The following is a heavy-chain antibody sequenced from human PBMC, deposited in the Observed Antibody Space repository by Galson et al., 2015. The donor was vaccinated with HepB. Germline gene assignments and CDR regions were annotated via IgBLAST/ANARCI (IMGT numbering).Heavy chain of an antibody. V-gene: IGHV3-30*04. CDR2: ISYDGSNK. CDR1: GFTFSSYA. CDR3: ARGLPLVVTAVKFDY. Sequence: SLRLSCAASGFTFSSYAMHWVRQAPGKGLEWVAVISYDGSNKYYADSVKGRFTISRDNSKNTLYLQMNSLRAEDTAVYYCARGLPLVVTAVKFDYWGQGTLVTVSS. D-gene: IGHD2-21*02. J-gene: IGHJ4*02.